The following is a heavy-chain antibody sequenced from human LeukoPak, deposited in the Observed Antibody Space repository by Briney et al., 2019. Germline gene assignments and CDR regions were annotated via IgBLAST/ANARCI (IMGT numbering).Heavy chain of an antibody. CDR1: GGSISSYY. CDR2: IYYSGST. CDR3: ARHGPDRRIDYYGMDV. J-gene: IGHJ6*02. Sequence: SETLSLTCTVSGGSISSYYWSWIRQPPGKGLEWIGYIYYSGSTNYNPSPKSRVTISVDTSKNQFSLKLSSVTAADTAVYYCARHGPDRRIDYYGMDVWGQGTTVTVSS. D-gene: IGHD1-14*01. V-gene: IGHV4-59*08.